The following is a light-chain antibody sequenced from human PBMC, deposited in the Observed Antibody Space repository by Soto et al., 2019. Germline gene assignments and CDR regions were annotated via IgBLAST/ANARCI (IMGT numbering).Light chain of an antibody. J-gene: IGLJ3*02. CDR2: DVT. Sequence: QSVLTQPPSASGSPGQSVTISCTGTSSDVGTHGYVSWYQQHAGKAPKLMIYDVTKRPSGVPDRVSGSKSANTASLTVSGLQAEDEADYYCMCYAGGNNWVFGGGTKVTVL. CDR3: MCYAGGNNWV. CDR1: SSDVGTHGY. V-gene: IGLV2-8*01.